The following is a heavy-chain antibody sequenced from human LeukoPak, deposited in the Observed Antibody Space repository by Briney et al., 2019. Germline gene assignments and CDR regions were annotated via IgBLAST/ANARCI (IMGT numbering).Heavy chain of an antibody. J-gene: IGHJ2*01. D-gene: IGHD2-2*01. CDR3: ARGPSRYCSSTSCRMGYFDL. CDR2: INHSGST. CDR1: GGSFGGYY. V-gene: IGHV4-34*01. Sequence: SETLSLTCAVYGGSFGGYYWSWIRQPPGKGLEWIGEINHSGSTNYNPSLKSRVTISVDTSKNQFSLKLSSVTAADTAVYYCARGPSRYCSSTSCRMGYFDLWGRGTLVTVSS.